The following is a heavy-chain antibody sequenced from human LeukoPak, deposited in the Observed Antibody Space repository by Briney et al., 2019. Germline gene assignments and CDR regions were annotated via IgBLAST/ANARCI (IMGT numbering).Heavy chain of an antibody. CDR3: ARERQLERLAFGKEGSAFDY. Sequence: GGSLRLSCAASGFTFSSYNMNWVRQAPGKGREWVSSITSGGSYIYYADSVKGRFTISRDNAKNSLYLQMNRLRAEDTAVYYCARERQLERLAFGKEGSAFDYWGQGTLVTVSS. CDR2: ITSGGSYI. V-gene: IGHV3-21*01. D-gene: IGHD1-1*01. CDR1: GFTFSSYN. J-gene: IGHJ4*02.